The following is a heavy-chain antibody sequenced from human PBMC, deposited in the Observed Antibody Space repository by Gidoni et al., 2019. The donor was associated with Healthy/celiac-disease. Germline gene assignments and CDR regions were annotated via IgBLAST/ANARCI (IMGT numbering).Heavy chain of an antibody. V-gene: IGHV3-30-3*02. CDR3: AKALVYCSGGSCRTPLDY. D-gene: IGHD2-15*01. CDR1: GFPFSSYA. J-gene: IGHJ4*02. CDR2: SSYDVSNK. Sequence: QVQLVEPGGGVVQPGRCLRLSCEESGFPFSSYAMHRVSQAPGKGLELVAVSSYDVSNKSYADSVKGRFTISRDNAKNTQYLQMTSLGAEDTTVYYCAKALVYCSGGSCRTPLDYWGQGTLVTVSS.